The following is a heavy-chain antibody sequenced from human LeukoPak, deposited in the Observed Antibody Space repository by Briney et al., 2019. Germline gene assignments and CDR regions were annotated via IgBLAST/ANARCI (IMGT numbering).Heavy chain of an antibody. Sequence: PSETLSLTCTVSGGSISSYYWSWIRQPAGKGLEWIGRIYTSGSTNYNPSLKSRVTMSVDTSKNQLSLKLSSVTAADTAVYYCARDKSDFWSGYLRWFDPWGQGTLVTVSS. V-gene: IGHV4-4*07. J-gene: IGHJ5*02. D-gene: IGHD3-3*01. CDR2: IYTSGST. CDR3: ARDKSDFWSGYLRWFDP. CDR1: GGSISSYY.